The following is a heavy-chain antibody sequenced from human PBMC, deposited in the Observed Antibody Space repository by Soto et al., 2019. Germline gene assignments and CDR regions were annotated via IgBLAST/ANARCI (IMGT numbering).Heavy chain of an antibody. D-gene: IGHD3-22*01. CDR1: GLTLSNYV. J-gene: IGHJ3*02. CDR3: ANEKYYYDSSGYPDAFDI. CDR2: ITGSGDSI. V-gene: IGHV3-23*01. Sequence: GGSLRLSCVASGLTLSNYVMTWVRQAPGEGLEWVSSITGSGDSINYADSVKGRFIISRDKSENTLYLRMTRLRAEDTAVYYCANEKYYYDSSGYPDAFDIWGQGTMVTVSS.